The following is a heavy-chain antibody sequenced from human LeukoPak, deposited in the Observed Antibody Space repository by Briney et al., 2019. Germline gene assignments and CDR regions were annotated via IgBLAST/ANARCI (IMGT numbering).Heavy chain of an antibody. Sequence: GGSLRLSCAASGFTFSSYAMSWVRQAPGKGLEWVSAISGSGGSTYYADSVKGRFTISRDNSKNTLYLQMNSLRAEDAAVYYCARDKTSGYGIDYWGQRTLVTVSS. V-gene: IGHV3-23*01. CDR3: ARDKTSGYGIDY. D-gene: IGHD5-12*01. CDR2: ISGSGGST. CDR1: GFTFSSYA. J-gene: IGHJ4*02.